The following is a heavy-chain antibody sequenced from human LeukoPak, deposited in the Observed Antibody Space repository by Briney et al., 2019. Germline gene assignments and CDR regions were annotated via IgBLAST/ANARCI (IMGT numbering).Heavy chain of an antibody. V-gene: IGHV1-69*13. J-gene: IGHJ4*02. Sequence: GASVKVSCKASGGTFSSYAISWVRQAPGQGLEWMGGIIPIFGTANYAQKFQGRVTITADESTSTAYMELSSLGSEDTAVYYCARESDVDTAMFVYYFDYWGQGTLVTVSS. CDR2: IIPIFGTA. CDR3: ARESDVDTAMFVYYFDY. D-gene: IGHD5-18*01. CDR1: GGTFSSYA.